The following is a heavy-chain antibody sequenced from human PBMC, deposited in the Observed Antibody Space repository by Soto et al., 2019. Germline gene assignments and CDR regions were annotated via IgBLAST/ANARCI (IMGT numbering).Heavy chain of an antibody. CDR2: IIPIFGTA. Sequence: GASVKVSCKASGYTFTSYGISWVRQAPGQGLEWMGGIIPIFGTANYAQKFQGRVTITADESTSTAHMELSSLRSEDTAVYYCARVIVVVVAATRSYYYYGMDVWGQGTTVTVSS. J-gene: IGHJ6*02. D-gene: IGHD2-15*01. CDR3: ARVIVVVVAATRSYYYYGMDV. V-gene: IGHV1-69*13. CDR1: GYTFTSYG.